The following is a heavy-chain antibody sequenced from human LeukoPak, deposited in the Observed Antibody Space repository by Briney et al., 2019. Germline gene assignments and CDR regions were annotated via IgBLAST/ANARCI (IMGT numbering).Heavy chain of an antibody. CDR1: GFAFRRRG. D-gene: IGHD1-14*01. V-gene: IGHV3-33*01. Sequence: PGGSLRLSCEASGFAFRRRGMHWVRQAPGKGLEWVAVIWYDGSNKYYADSVKGRFTISRDNSKNTLYLQMNSLRAEDTALYYCARDITSRYLDYWGQGTLVTVSS. J-gene: IGHJ4*02. CDR2: IWYDGSNK. CDR3: ARDITSRYLDY.